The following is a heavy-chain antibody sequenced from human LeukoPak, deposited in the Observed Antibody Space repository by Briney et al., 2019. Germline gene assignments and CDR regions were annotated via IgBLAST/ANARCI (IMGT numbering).Heavy chain of an antibody. Sequence: ASVKVSCKASGGTFSSYAISWVRQAPGQGLEWMGGIIPIFGTANYAQKFQGRVTITADESTSTAYMELSSLRSEDTAVYYCARGTGTSRWLQFHPFDPWGQGTLVTVSS. D-gene: IGHD5-24*01. CDR2: IIPIFGTA. J-gene: IGHJ5*02. CDR1: GGTFSSYA. V-gene: IGHV1-69*01. CDR3: ARGTGTSRWLQFHPFDP.